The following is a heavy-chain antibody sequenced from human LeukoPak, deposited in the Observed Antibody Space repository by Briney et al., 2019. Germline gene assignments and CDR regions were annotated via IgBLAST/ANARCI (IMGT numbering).Heavy chain of an antibody. CDR1: GFTFSSYE. D-gene: IGHD6-19*01. CDR3: ARYRGGYSSGWYYFDY. CDR2: ISSSGSTI. V-gene: IGHV3-48*03. Sequence: GGSLRLSCAASGFTFSSYEMNWVRQAPGKGLEWVSYISSSGSTIYYADSVKGRFTISRDNAKNSLYLQMNSLRAGDTAVYYCARYRGGYSSGWYYFDYWGQGTLVTVSS. J-gene: IGHJ4*02.